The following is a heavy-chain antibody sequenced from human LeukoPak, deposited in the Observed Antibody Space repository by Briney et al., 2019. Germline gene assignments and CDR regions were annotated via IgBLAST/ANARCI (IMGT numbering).Heavy chain of an antibody. CDR2: IYTSGST. D-gene: IGHD2-2*01. Sequence: SETLSLTCTVSGGSISSYYWSWIRQPAGKGLEWIGRIYTSGSTNYNPSLKSRVTVSVDTSKNQFSLKLSSVTAADTAVYYCARGKSSKVVPAAIIYYMDVWGKGTTVTVSS. CDR3: ARGKSSKVVPAAIIYYMDV. V-gene: IGHV4-4*07. CDR1: GGSISSYY. J-gene: IGHJ6*03.